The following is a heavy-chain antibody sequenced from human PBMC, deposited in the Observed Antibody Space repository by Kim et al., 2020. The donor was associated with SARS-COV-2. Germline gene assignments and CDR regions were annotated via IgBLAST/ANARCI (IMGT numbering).Heavy chain of an antibody. J-gene: IGHJ4*02. Sequence: KLQGRVTVTADTSTSTAYLELRSLRSDDTAIYYCARVVVVVVPATMGFDYWGQGTLVTVSS. V-gene: IGHV1-18*01. D-gene: IGHD2-2*01. CDR3: ARVVVVVVPATMGFDY.